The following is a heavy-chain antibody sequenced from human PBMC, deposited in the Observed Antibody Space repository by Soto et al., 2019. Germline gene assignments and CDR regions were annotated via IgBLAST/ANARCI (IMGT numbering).Heavy chain of an antibody. CDR3: ARGACRRPVTRAFVI. Sequence: QVQLLQSGAEVKMPGASVTLSCKASGDNLTNGAIHWLRQAPGQRPEWLGWINTANGKPMFSQKFQDRVTLTRDTSASTAYMERSGLTSEDTAIYYGARGACRRPVTRAFVIGGQGKVVTVSS. J-gene: IGHJ3*02. CDR2: INTANGKP. D-gene: IGHD2-21*02. CDR1: GDNLTNGA. V-gene: IGHV1-3*04.